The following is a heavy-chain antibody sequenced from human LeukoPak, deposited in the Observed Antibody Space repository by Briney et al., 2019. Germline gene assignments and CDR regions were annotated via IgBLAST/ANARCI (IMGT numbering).Heavy chain of an antibody. J-gene: IGHJ3*02. Sequence: ASVKVSCKASGYTFTSYGISWVRQAPGQGLEWMGWISAYNGNTNYAQKLQGRVTMTTDTSTSTAYMELSSLRSEDTAVYYCARERDGYNRDAFDIWGQGTMVTVSS. CDR2: ISAYNGNT. D-gene: IGHD5-24*01. CDR1: GYTFTSYG. V-gene: IGHV1-18*01. CDR3: ARERDGYNRDAFDI.